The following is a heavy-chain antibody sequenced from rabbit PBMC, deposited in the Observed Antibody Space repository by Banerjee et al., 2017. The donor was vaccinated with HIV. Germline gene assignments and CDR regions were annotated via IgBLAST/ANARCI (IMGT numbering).Heavy chain of an antibody. J-gene: IGHJ4*01. V-gene: IGHV1S40*01. Sequence: QSLEESGGDLVKPGASLTLTCTASGFSFSNYYYMCWVRQAPGKGLEWIACIYAGSGGTTYYASWAKGRFTISKTSSTTVTLQMTSLTAADTATYFCARHFNLRGPGTLVTVS. CDR3: ARHFNL. CDR1: GFSFSNYYY. CDR2: IYAGSGGTT.